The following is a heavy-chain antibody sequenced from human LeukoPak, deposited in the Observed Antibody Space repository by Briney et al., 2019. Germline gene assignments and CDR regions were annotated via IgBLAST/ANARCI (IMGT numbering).Heavy chain of an antibody. CDR1: GYTLTELS. CDR2: FDPEDGET. Sequence: ASVKVSCKVSGYTLTELSMHWVRQAPGKGPEWMGGFDPEDGETIYAQKFQGRVTMTEDTSTDTAYMELSSLRSEDTAVYYCATPGDSSGYNDLVFDYWGQGTLVAVSS. V-gene: IGHV1-24*01. D-gene: IGHD3-22*01. CDR3: ATPGDSSGYNDLVFDY. J-gene: IGHJ4*02.